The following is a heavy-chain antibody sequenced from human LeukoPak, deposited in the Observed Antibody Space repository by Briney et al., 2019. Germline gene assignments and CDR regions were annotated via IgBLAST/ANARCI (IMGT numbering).Heavy chain of an antibody. CDR3: ARGGIAVAFDY. V-gene: IGHV3-66*02. D-gene: IGHD6-19*01. Sequence: GGSLRLSCVVSGFTVSSNYMSWVRQAPGKGLEWVSLLYSGGTTDYADPVRGRFTISRDNSKNTLYLQLNSLRAEDTAVYYCARGGIAVAFDYWGQGSLVTVSS. J-gene: IGHJ4*02. CDR1: GFTVSSNY. CDR2: LYSGGTT.